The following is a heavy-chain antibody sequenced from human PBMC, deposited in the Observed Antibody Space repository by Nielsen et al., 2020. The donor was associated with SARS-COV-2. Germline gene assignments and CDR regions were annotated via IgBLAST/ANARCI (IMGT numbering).Heavy chain of an antibody. V-gene: IGHV3-9*01. Sequence: SLRLSCAASGFTFDDYAMHWVRQAPGKGLEWVSGISWNSGSIGYADSVKGRFTISRDNAKNSLYLQMNSLRAEDTALYYCASSSGWLSNYYYGMDVWGQGTTVTVSS. J-gene: IGHJ6*02. CDR3: ASSSGWLSNYYYGMDV. CDR2: ISWNSGSI. CDR1: GFTFDDYA. D-gene: IGHD6-19*01.